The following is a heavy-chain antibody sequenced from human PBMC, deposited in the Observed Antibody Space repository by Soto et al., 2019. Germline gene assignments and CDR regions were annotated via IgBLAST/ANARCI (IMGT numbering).Heavy chain of an antibody. CDR1: DGSISSSSYY. V-gene: IGHV4-39*01. J-gene: IGHJ4*02. CDR2: IYYDGSA. Sequence: PSETPSLTFTVSDGSISSSSYYWGWIRQPPGKGLECVGTIYYDGSAYYNPSLKSRVTISVDTSKNQFSLKLSSVTAADTAAYYCERSMKAPRLLMEQFDYWGLGTLVTVSS. CDR3: ERSMKAPRLLMEQFDY. D-gene: IGHD2-8*01.